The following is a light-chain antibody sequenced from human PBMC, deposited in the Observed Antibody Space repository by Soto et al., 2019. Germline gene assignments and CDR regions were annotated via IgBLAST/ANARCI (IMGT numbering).Light chain of an antibody. Sequence: QSALTQPPSASGSPGQSVTISCTATSSDVGAFKYVSWYQQHPGGAPKVLIYEVTKRPSGVPGRFSGSKSGNTASLTISGLQAEDEADYYCSSHAGGGTVVFGSGTKVTVL. J-gene: IGLJ1*01. CDR2: EVT. V-gene: IGLV2-8*01. CDR3: SSHAGGGTVV. CDR1: SSDVGAFKY.